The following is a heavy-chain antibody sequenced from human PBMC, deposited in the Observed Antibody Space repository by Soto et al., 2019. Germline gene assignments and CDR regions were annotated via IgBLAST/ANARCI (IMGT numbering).Heavy chain of an antibody. Sequence: QVHLVQSGAEVKKPGASVKVSCKASGYTFTNYDINWVRQAPGQGLEWMGWISTYTGNTNYAQKLQGRDTMTTDTSTSTAYMELRSLISDDTAVYYCARGYYYGSGRPTPGGMDVWGQGTTVTVSS. CDR2: ISTYTGNT. D-gene: IGHD3-10*01. CDR3: ARGYYYGSGRPTPGGMDV. J-gene: IGHJ6*02. CDR1: GYTFTNYD. V-gene: IGHV1-18*01.